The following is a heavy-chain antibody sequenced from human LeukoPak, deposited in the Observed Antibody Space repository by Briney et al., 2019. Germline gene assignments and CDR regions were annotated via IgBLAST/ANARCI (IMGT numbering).Heavy chain of an antibody. D-gene: IGHD6-19*01. V-gene: IGHV3-53*01. CDR3: ARVDSSGWGNWFDP. CDR1: GFTVSSNY. Sequence: PGGSLRLSCAASGFTVSSNYMSWVRHAPGKGLEWVSVIYSGGSTYYADSVKGRFTISRDNSKNTLYLQMNSLRAEDTAVYYCARVDSSGWGNWFDPWGQGTLVTLSS. J-gene: IGHJ5*02. CDR2: IYSGGST.